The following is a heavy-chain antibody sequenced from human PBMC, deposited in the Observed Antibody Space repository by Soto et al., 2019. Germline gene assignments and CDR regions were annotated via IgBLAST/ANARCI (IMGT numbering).Heavy chain of an antibody. V-gene: IGHV3-23*01. CDR2: ISGSGGST. D-gene: IGHD6-13*01. CDR3: AKPTVPSSSNYYFDY. Sequence: GGSLRLSCAASGFTFSSYAMSWVRQAPGKGLEWVSAISGSGGSTYYADSVKGRFTISRDNSKNTLYLQMNSLRAEDTAVYYCAKPTVPSSSNYYFDYWGQGTLVTVSS. J-gene: IGHJ4*02. CDR1: GFTFSSYA.